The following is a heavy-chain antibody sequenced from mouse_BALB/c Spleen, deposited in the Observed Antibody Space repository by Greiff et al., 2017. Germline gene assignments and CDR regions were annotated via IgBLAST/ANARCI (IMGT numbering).Heavy chain of an antibody. V-gene: IGHV5-4*02. Sequence: EVKLVESGGGLVKPGGSLKLSCAASGFTFSDYYMYWVRQTPEKRLEWVATISDGGSYTYYPDSVKGRFTISRDNAKNNLYLQMSSLKSEDTAMYYCARGSMIPYAMDYWGQGTSVTVSS. D-gene: IGHD2-3*01. CDR3: ARGSMIPYAMDY. CDR2: ISDGGSYT. J-gene: IGHJ4*01. CDR1: GFTFSDYY.